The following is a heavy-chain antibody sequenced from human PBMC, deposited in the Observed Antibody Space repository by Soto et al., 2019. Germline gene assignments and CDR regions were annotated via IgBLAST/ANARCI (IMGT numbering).Heavy chain of an antibody. J-gene: IGHJ4*02. D-gene: IGHD5-18*01. CDR3: ARESVDTAMVTGFDY. Sequence: EVQLVESGGGLVQPGGSLRLSCAASGFTFSSYSMNWVRQAPGKGLEWVSYISSSSSTIYYADSVKGRLTISRDNAKNSLYLQMNSLRDEDTAVYYCARESVDTAMVTGFDYWGQGTLVTVSS. CDR1: GFTFSSYS. V-gene: IGHV3-48*02. CDR2: ISSSSSTI.